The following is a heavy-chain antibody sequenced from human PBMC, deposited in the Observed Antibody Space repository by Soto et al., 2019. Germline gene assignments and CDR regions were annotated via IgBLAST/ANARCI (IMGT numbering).Heavy chain of an antibody. J-gene: IGHJ6*02. V-gene: IGHV3-74*01. D-gene: IGHD2-21*02. CDR3: ARDRAFCGGDCYSNYYYGMDV. CDR1: GFTFSSYW. CDR2: INSDGSST. Sequence: PGGSLRLSCAASGFTFSSYWMHWVRQAPGKGLVWVSRINSDGSSTSYADSVKGRFTISRDNAKNTLHLQMNSLRAEDTAVYYCARDRAFCGGDCYSNYYYGMDVWGQGTTVTVSS.